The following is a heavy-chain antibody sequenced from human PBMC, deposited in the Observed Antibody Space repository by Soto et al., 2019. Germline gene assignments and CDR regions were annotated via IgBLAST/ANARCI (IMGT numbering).Heavy chain of an antibody. CDR3: ARALTGYGMDV. CDR2: ITTYNGNT. J-gene: IGHJ6*02. CDR1: RYIFTNYG. Sequence: QVQLVQSGVEVREPGASVKVSCKAVRYIFTNYGVSWVRQAPGQGLEWMGWITTYNGNTEYAQKFQGRVTMTTDASTSTAYMELGILRPDDTAIYYCARALTGYGMDVWGRGTTVTVSS. V-gene: IGHV1-18*01.